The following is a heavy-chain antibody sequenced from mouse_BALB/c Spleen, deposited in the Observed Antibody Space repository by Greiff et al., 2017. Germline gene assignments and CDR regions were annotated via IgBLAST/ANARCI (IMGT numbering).Heavy chain of an antibody. V-gene: IGHV1-31*01. CDR1: GYSFTGYY. CDR2: INPYNGAT. J-gene: IGHJ2*01. Sequence: VQLQQSGPELVKPGASVKISCKASGYSFTGYYMHWVKQSHVKSLEWIGRINPYNGATSYNQNFKDKASLTVDKSSSTAYMELHSLTSEDSAVYYCARGGFYFDYWGQGTTLTVSS. CDR3: ARGGFYFDY.